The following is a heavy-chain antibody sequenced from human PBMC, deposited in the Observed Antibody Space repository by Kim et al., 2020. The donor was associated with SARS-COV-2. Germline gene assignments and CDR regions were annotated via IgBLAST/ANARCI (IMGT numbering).Heavy chain of an antibody. D-gene: IGHD3-10*01. CDR2: IYYNGST. Sequence: SETLSLTCIVSGGSIRSGGSYWTWIRQHPRKGLEWIGYIYYNGSTFYNPSLNSRVTLSVDASQSQFSLRLSSVTSADTAVYYCARTGLHSYARWRGYYVDSWGQGTLVTVSS. V-gene: IGHV4-31*03. J-gene: IGHJ4*02. CDR3: ARTGLHSYARWRGYYVDS. CDR1: GGSIRSGGSY.